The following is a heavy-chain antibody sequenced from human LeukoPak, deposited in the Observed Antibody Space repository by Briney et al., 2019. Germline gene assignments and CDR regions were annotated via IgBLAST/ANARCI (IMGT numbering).Heavy chain of an antibody. Sequence: DSVKGRFTVSRDSAKSTLYLQIESLKVEDTAVYYCAREGLLTSPNNAFEVWGQGTMVTVSS. CDR3: AREGLLTSPNNAFEV. D-gene: IGHD3-16*01. J-gene: IGHJ3*01. V-gene: IGHV3-30*07.